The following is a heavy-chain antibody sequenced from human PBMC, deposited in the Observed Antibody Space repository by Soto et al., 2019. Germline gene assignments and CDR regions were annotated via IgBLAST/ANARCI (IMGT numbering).Heavy chain of an antibody. Sequence: DVQLVESGGGLVQPGRSLGLSCAASGFTFDDYAIHWVRQAPGKGLEWVSGISWNSGSIGYADSVKGRFTISRDNAKNSLYLQMNSLRAEDTALYYCAANALGYCSGGSCYGWGQGTLVTVSS. J-gene: IGHJ4*02. CDR3: AANALGYCSGGSCYG. CDR1: GFTFDDYA. V-gene: IGHV3-9*01. D-gene: IGHD2-15*01. CDR2: ISWNSGSI.